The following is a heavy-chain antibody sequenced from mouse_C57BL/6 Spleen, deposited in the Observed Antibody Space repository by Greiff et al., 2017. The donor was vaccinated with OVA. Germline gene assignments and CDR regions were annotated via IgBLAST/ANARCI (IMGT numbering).Heavy chain of an antibody. CDR1: GFTFSDYG. J-gene: IGHJ4*01. CDR2: ISSGSSTI. V-gene: IGHV5-17*01. D-gene: IGHD2-4*01. CDR3: ARFRDYGDAMDY. Sequence: EVMLVESGGGLVKPGGSLKLSCAASGFTFSDYGMHWVRQAPEKGLEWVAYISSGSSTIYYADTVKGRFTISRDNAKNTLFLQMTSLRSEDTAMYYCARFRDYGDAMDYWGQETSVTVSS.